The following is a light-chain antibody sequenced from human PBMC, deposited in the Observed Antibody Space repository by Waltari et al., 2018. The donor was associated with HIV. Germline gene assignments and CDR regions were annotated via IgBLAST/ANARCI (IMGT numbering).Light chain of an antibody. V-gene: IGLV2-14*01. CDR2: EVS. CDR3: SSYTTTSTLVV. J-gene: IGLJ1*01. Sequence: GQSITISCTGTSSDVGGYNYVSWYQQHPGKAPKLMIYEVSNRPSGVSNRFSGSKSGNTASLTSSGLQAEDEADYYCSSYTTTSTLVVFGTGTKVTVL. CDR1: SSDVGGYNY.